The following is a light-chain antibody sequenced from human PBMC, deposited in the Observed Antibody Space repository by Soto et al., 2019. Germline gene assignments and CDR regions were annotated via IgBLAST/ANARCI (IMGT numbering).Light chain of an antibody. J-gene: IGKJ1*01. CDR1: QSISSW. Sequence: DIQMTQSPSTLSASVGDTVTITCRASQSISSWLAWYQQKPGKAPKVLMYKASTLKSGVPSRFSGSGSGTEVTLTISSLQPDDFATYYCQQYESYSATFGQGTKVEIK. V-gene: IGKV1-5*03. CDR2: KAS. CDR3: QQYESYSAT.